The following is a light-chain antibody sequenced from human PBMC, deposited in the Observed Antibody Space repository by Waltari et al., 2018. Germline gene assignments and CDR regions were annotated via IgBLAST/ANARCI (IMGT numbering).Light chain of an antibody. CDR3: SSYAGSKNLV. CDR1: SRDVGGYAL. J-gene: IGLJ2*01. V-gene: IGLV2-8*01. Sequence: QSALPQPPSASGSPGQSVTISCTGTSRDVGGYALVSWYQQHPGKAPKLMISEVTKRPSGVPDRFSGSKSGNTASLTVSGLQAEDEADYYCSSYAGSKNLVFGGGTKLTVL. CDR2: EVT.